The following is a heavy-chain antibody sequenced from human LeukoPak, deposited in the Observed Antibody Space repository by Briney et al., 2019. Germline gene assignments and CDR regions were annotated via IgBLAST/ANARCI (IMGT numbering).Heavy chain of an antibody. D-gene: IGHD2-21*01. CDR3: TADVPGRGAGEFDY. Sequence: GGSLRLSCAASGFSFTDAWMNWVRPAPGKGQGWVGKVKSNTAGGTRDFAAPVKDRFSISRDDPQGTVYLQMNGLNTEDIAVYFCTADVPGRGAGEFDYWGQGTLVTVSS. CDR1: GFSFTDAW. CDR2: VKSNTAGGTR. V-gene: IGHV3-15*01. J-gene: IGHJ4*02.